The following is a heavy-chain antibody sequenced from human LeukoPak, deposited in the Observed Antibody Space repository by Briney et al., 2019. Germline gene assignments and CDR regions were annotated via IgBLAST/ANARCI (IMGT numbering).Heavy chain of an antibody. J-gene: IGHJ6*02. D-gene: IGHD2-2*01. CDR2: IRSKAYGGTT. V-gene: IGHV3-49*03. Sequence: GGSLRLSCTASGFTFGDYAMSWFRQAPGKGLEWVGFIRSKAYGGTTEYAASVKGRFTISRDDSKSIAYLQMNSLKTEDTAVYYCTRDRAESIVVPAASHSPSTYGMDVWGQGTTVTVSS. CDR1: GFTFGDYA. CDR3: TRDRAESIVVPAASHSPSTYGMDV.